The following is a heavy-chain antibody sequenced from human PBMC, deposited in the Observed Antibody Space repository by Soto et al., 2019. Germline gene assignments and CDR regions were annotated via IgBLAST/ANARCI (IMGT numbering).Heavy chain of an antibody. Sequence: EVQLVESGGGLVQPGRSLRLSCAASGFTFDDYAMHWVRQAPGQGLEWVSGISWNSGSIGYADSVKGRFTISRDNAKNSLYLQMNSLRAEDTALYYCAKVGGYDYGENDYWGQGTLVTVSS. J-gene: IGHJ4*02. D-gene: IGHD5-12*01. V-gene: IGHV3-9*01. CDR2: ISWNSGSI. CDR3: AKVGGYDYGENDY. CDR1: GFTFDDYA.